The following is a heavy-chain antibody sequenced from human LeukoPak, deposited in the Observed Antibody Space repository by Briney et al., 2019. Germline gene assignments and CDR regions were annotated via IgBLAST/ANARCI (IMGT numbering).Heavy chain of an antibody. CDR3: ARGKSGSSHFDY. V-gene: IGHV4-4*02. D-gene: IGHD1-26*01. J-gene: IGHJ4*02. CDR1: GGSISSSNW. Sequence: SGTLSLTCTVSGGSISSSNWWSWVRQPPGRGLEWIGEIYHSGSTNYNPSLKSRVTMSVDKSKNQFSLKLTSVTAADTAVYYCARGKSGSSHFDYWGQGTLFTVPS. CDR2: IYHSGST.